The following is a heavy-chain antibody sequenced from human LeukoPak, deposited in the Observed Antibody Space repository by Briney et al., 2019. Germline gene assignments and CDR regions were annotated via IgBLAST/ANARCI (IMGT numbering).Heavy chain of an antibody. Sequence: SVKVSCKASGGTFSSYAISWVRQAPGQGLEWMGGIIPIFGTANYAQKFQGRVTITTDESTSTAYVELSSLRSEDTAVYYCAREAVGSARFDYWGQGTLVTVSS. V-gene: IGHV1-69*05. J-gene: IGHJ4*02. D-gene: IGHD6-19*01. CDR2: IIPIFGTA. CDR3: AREAVGSARFDY. CDR1: GGTFSSYA.